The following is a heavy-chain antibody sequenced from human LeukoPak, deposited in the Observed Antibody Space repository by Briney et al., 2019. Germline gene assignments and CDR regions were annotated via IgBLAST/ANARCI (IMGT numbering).Heavy chain of an antibody. CDR2: INPNTGGA. Sequence: GASVKVSCKASGSPFTDYFIHWVRQAPGQGLEWMGRINPNTGGANSAQRFQDRVTMTRDTSIGTTYLELRRLRSDDTAIYYCARDLCRGSTWFSIYYWGQGTVVSVSS. J-gene: IGHJ4*02. CDR1: GSPFTDYF. D-gene: IGHD6-13*01. CDR3: ARDLCRGSTWFSIYY. V-gene: IGHV1-2*06.